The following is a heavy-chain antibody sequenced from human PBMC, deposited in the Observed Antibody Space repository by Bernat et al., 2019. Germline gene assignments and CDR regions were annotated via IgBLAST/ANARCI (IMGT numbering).Heavy chain of an antibody. V-gene: IGHV1-69*06. Sequence: QVQLVQSGAEVKKPGSSVKVSCKASGGTFSSYAISWVRQAPGQGLEWMGGIITIFGTANYAQKFQGRVTITADKSTSTAYMELSSMRSEDTAMYYCARGYSSGWISDYWGQGTLVTVSS. CDR1: GGTFSSYA. CDR2: IITIFGTA. D-gene: IGHD6-19*01. CDR3: ARGYSSGWISDY. J-gene: IGHJ4*02.